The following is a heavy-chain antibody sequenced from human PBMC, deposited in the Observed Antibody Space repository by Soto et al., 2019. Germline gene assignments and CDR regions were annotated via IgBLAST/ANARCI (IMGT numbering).Heavy chain of an antibody. CDR2: ISAYNGNT. J-gene: IGHJ6*02. CDR3: ARNPSYYDFWCGWDWNYYGMDV. CDR1: GYTFTSYG. Sequence: QVQLVQSGAEVKKPGASVKVSCKASGYTFTSYGISWVRQAPGQGLEWMGWISAYNGNTNYAQKLQGRVTMTTDTATSTAYMELRSLRSDDTAVYYCARNPSYYDFWCGWDWNYYGMDVWGQGTTVTVSS. V-gene: IGHV1-18*01. D-gene: IGHD3-3*01.